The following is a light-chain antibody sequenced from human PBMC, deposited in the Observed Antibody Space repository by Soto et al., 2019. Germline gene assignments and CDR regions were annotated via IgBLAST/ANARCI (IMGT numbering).Light chain of an antibody. CDR3: QQSYANPRT. J-gene: IGKJ1*01. CDR2: AAS. Sequence: DIQMTQSPSSLSASVGDRVTITCLASQSIRNYLNWYQQKPGKAPKLLIYAASSLQSGVPSRCSGSGSGTDFTLNISSLQPEDFEPYYCQQSYANPRTFGQGTKVDIK. CDR1: QSIRNY. V-gene: IGKV1-39*01.